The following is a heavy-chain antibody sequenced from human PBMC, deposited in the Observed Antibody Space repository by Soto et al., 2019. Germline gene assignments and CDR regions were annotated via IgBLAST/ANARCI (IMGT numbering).Heavy chain of an antibody. Sequence: QVQLQESGPGLVKPSETLSLTCIVSGGSISSYYWSWIRQPPGKGLEWIGYIYYSGSTNYNPSLKSRVTISVDTSKNQFSLKLSSVTAADTAVYYCARDREQLYGMDVWGQGTTVTVSS. J-gene: IGHJ6*02. CDR1: GGSISSYY. CDR2: IYYSGST. D-gene: IGHD6-13*01. V-gene: IGHV4-59*01. CDR3: ARDREQLYGMDV.